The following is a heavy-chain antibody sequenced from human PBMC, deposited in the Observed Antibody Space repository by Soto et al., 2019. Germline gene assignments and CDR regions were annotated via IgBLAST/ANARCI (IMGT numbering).Heavy chain of an antibody. Sequence: EVQLVQSGAEVKKPGESLKISCKGSGYSFTSYWIGWVRQMPGKGLEWMGIIYPGDSDTRYSPSFQGQVTISADKSISTAYLQWSSLKASDTAMYYCARVRITIFGVVENYYYMDVWGKGTTVTVSS. V-gene: IGHV5-51*03. CDR2: IYPGDSDT. D-gene: IGHD3-3*01. J-gene: IGHJ6*03. CDR1: GYSFTSYW. CDR3: ARVRITIFGVVENYYYMDV.